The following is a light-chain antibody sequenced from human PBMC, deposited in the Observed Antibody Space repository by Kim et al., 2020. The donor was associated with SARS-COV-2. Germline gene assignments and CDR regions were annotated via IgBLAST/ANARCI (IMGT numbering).Light chain of an antibody. CDR3: RSYTSSITWV. Sequence: QSALTQPASVSGSPGQSITISCTGTSSDVGGYNYVSWYQQHPGKAPKLMIYDVSNRPSGVSNRFSGSKSGNTASLTISGLQAEDEADYYCRSYTSSITWVFGGGTKLTVL. CDR2: DVS. CDR1: SSDVGGYNY. J-gene: IGLJ3*02. V-gene: IGLV2-14*03.